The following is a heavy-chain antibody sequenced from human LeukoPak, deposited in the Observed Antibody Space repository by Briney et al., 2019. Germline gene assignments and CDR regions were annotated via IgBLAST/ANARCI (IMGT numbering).Heavy chain of an antibody. CDR1: GGSISSYY. CDR3: ARDSHYYDSSGYYFDY. CDR2: IYTSGST. V-gene: IGHV4-4*07. D-gene: IGHD3-22*01. Sequence: SETLSLTCTVSGGSISSYYWSWIRQPAGKGLEWIGRIYTSGSTNYNPSLKSRVTMSVDTSKNQFSLKLSPVTAADTAVYYCARDSHYYDSSGYYFDYWGQGTLVTVSS. J-gene: IGHJ4*02.